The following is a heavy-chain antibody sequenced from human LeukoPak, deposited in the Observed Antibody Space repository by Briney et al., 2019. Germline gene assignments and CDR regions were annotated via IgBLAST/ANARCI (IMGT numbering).Heavy chain of an antibody. Sequence: SETLSLTCTVSGGSISSYYWSWIRQPPGKGLEWIGYIYCSGSTNYNPSLKSRVTISVDTSKNQFSLKLSSVTAADTAVYYCARTAYYYDSSGYSLDYWGQGTLVTVSS. V-gene: IGHV4-59*08. CDR3: ARTAYYYDSSGYSLDY. CDR1: GGSISSYY. D-gene: IGHD3-22*01. CDR2: IYCSGST. J-gene: IGHJ4*02.